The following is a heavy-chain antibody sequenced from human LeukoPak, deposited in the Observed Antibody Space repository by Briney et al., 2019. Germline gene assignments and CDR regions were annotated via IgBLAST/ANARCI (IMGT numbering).Heavy chain of an antibody. J-gene: IGHJ4*02. V-gene: IGHV4-38-2*02. CDR2: IHHSGST. CDR3: ARLKARRYYDSSGYDY. CDR1: GYSISSGYY. Sequence: SETLSLTCIVSGYSISSGYYWGWIRQPPGKGLEWIGNIHHSGSTYYNPSLKSRVTISVDTSKNQFSLKLSSVTAADTAVYYCARLKARRYYDSSGYDYWGQGTLVTVSS. D-gene: IGHD3-22*01.